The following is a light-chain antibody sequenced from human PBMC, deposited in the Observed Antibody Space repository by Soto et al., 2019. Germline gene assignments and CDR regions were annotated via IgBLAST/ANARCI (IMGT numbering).Light chain of an antibody. CDR1: SSDVGGYNY. CDR3: SSYTSSSTLRV. J-gene: IGLJ1*01. CDR2: EVS. V-gene: IGLV2-14*01. Sequence: QSALTQPASVSGSPGQSITFSCTGTSSDVGGYNYVSWYQQHPGKAPKLMIYEVSNRPSGVSNRFSGSKSGNTASLTISGLQAEDEADYYCSSYTSSSTLRVFGTGTKVTVL.